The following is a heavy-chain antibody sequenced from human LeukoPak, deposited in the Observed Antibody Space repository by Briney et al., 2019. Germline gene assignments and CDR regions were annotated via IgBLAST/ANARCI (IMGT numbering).Heavy chain of an antibody. Sequence: SETLSLTCSVSGGSISADYWIWIRQPAGKGLEYIGRYYPNGNTNYNPSLQSRVTMSVDTSKNQFSLRLSSVTAADTAVYYCARGRKVVGEFWRPYYYHYMDVWGKGTTVTVSS. D-gene: IGHD3-10*01. CDR1: GGSISADY. V-gene: IGHV4-4*07. J-gene: IGHJ6*03. CDR3: ARGRKVVGEFWRPYYYHYMDV. CDR2: YYPNGNT.